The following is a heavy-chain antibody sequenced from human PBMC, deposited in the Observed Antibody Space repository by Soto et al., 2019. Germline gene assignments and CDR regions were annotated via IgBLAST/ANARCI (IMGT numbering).Heavy chain of an antibody. J-gene: IGHJ5*02. CDR3: ARDSIGNSGWFDT. D-gene: IGHD4-4*01. V-gene: IGHV1-18*01. CDR2: ISAYNGNK. Sequence: ASVKVSCKASGYTFTSYGISWVRKAPGQGLEWMGWISAYNGNKNYAQKLQGRVTMTTGTSTSTAYMELRSLRSDDTAVYYCARDSIGNSGWFDTWGQGTLVTVSS. CDR1: GYTFTSYG.